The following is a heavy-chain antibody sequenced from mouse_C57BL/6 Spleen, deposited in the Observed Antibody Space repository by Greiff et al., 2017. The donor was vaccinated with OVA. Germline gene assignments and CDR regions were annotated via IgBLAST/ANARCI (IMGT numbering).Heavy chain of an antibody. CDR2: INPSNGGT. CDR3: ARSGLDYAWFAY. D-gene: IGHD2-4*01. CDR1: GYTFTSYW. Sequence: QVQLQQSGTELVKPGASVKLSCKASGYTFTSYWMHWVKQRPGQGLEWIGNINPSNGGTNYNEKFKSKATLTVDKSSSTAYMQLSSLTSEDSAVYYCARSGLDYAWFAYWGQGTLVTVSA. V-gene: IGHV1-53*01. J-gene: IGHJ3*01.